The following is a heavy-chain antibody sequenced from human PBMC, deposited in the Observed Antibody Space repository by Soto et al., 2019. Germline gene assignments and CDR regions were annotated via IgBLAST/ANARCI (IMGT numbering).Heavy chain of an antibody. V-gene: IGHV3-74*01. D-gene: IGHD6-19*01. CDR3: ARGPRPNSAGTGDY. CDR1: RSDSSYYW. CDR2: IDPDGTTT. J-gene: IGHJ4*02. Sequence: PXVSRSLSCALSRSDSSYYWMQWFRQSPGKGLAWVSRIDPDGTTTNYADPVKGGFSVTRDNTNKNKYLQIISRTAHDTALYYCARGPRPNSAGTGDYWGPGALVTVSS.